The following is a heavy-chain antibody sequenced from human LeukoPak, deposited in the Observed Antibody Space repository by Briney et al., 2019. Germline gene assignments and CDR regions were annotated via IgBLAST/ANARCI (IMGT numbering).Heavy chain of an antibody. CDR3: ARDKGRLVVPAADGYYYYGMDV. V-gene: IGHV1-69*13. CDR2: IIPIFGTA. D-gene: IGHD2-2*01. CDR1: GGTFSSYA. J-gene: IGHJ6*02. Sequence: ASVKVSCKASGGTFSSYAISWVRQAPGQGLEWMGGIIPIFGTANYAQKFQGRVTITADESTSTVYMELSSLRSEDTAVYYCARDKGRLVVPAADGYYYYGMDVWGQGTTVTVSS.